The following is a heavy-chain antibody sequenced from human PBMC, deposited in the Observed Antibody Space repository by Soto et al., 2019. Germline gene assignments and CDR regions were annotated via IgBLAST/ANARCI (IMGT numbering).Heavy chain of an antibody. CDR2: IWYDGSNK. V-gene: IGHV3-33*01. Sequence: QVQLVESGGGVVQPGRSLRLSCAASGFTFSSYGMHWVRQAPGKGLEWVAVIWYDGSNKYYADSVKGRFTISRDNSKNTMYLQMNSLRAEDTAVYYCARARAAADTRGVDVWGQGTTVTVSS. CDR1: GFTFSSYG. D-gene: IGHD6-13*01. CDR3: ARARAAADTRGVDV. J-gene: IGHJ6*02.